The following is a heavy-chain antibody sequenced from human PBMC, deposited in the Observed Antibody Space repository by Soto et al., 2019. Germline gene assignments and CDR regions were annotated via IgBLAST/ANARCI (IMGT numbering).Heavy chain of an antibody. Sequence: GGSLRLSCAASGFTVSSNYMSWVRQAPGKGLEWVSLIYSGGSTYYADSVKGRFTISRDNAKNSLYLQMNSLRDEDTAVYYCARVIMDVWGQGTTVTVSS. CDR3: ARVIMDV. CDR1: GFTVSSNY. CDR2: IYSGGST. J-gene: IGHJ6*02. V-gene: IGHV3-66*01.